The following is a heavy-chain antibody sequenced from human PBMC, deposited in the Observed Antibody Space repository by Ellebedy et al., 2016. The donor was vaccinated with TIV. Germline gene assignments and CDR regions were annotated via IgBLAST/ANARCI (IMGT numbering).Heavy chain of an antibody. J-gene: IGHJ6*02. V-gene: IGHV3-23*01. D-gene: IGHD3-3*01. CDR2: ISTSGGST. CDR3: AKDFPPRIFYYYYGMDV. CDR1: GFTFSSYA. Sequence: GGSLRLSCAASGFTFSSYAMSWVRQAPGKGLEWVSAISTSGGSTYYADSVKGRFTISRDNSKNTLYLQMNSLRAEDTAVYYCAKDFPPRIFYYYYGMDVWGQGTTVTVSS.